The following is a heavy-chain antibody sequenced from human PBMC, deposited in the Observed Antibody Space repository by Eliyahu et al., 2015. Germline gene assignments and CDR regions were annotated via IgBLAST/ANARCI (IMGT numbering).Heavy chain of an antibody. J-gene: IGHJ4*02. CDR1: GDSVTRQY. CDR3: ARSRFWNGVEYFDY. Sequence: QVRVQESGPGLVKPPETLSLXXXXXGDSVTRQYWXXFRQPAGAGPXWLGRXYMSASTNYNPSFESRVTLSMDTSKNQISLKLRSVGVADTARYFCARSRFWNGVEYFDYWGPGIVVTVSS. CDR2: XYMSAST. V-gene: IGHV4-4*07. D-gene: IGHD3-3*01.